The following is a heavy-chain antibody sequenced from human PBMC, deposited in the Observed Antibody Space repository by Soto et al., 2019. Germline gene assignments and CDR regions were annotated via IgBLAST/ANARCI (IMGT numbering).Heavy chain of an antibody. D-gene: IGHD4-17*01. CDR2: INAGWTTA. Sequence: EVQLVESGGGLVQPGGSLRLSCAASGFTFSSYWMHWVRQAPGKGLVWVSRINAGWTTANYADSVKGRFTISRDNAKNTVYLQMNSLSAEDTAVYYCASSATGIYGDYNWCQGTLVTVSS. V-gene: IGHV3-74*02. CDR3: ASSATGIYGDYN. CDR1: GFTFSSYW. J-gene: IGHJ4*02.